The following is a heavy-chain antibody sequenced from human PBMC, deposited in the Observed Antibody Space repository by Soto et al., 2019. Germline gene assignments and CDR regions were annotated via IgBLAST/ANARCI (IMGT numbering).Heavy chain of an antibody. CDR3: AYLPCSGGSCYWFSFSGMDV. Sequence: QITLKESGPTLVKPTQPLTLTCTFSGFSLSTSGVGVAWIRQPPGKALEWLALIYWDDDKRYRPSLESRLTITKDTSNNHVVLTITNMDSVDTATYYCAYLPCSGGSCYWFSFSGMDVWGQGTTVTVSS. D-gene: IGHD2-15*01. V-gene: IGHV2-5*02. J-gene: IGHJ6*02. CDR1: GFSLSTSGVG. CDR2: IYWDDDK.